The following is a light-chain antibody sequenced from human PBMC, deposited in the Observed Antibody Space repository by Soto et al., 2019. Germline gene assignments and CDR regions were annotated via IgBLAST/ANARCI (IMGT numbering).Light chain of an antibody. Sequence: IGLTQSPGTLSLAPGERATLSSRAIQSVSSSSLAWYQQKPGLAPRHLIFGASRRATGIPDRFSGSGSWTDCPLTIRRLVPEDFAIYYFQHYGSSRCTFVQGTKLESK. V-gene: IGKV3-20*01. CDR3: QHYGSSRCT. CDR2: GAS. CDR1: QSVSSSS. J-gene: IGKJ2*02.